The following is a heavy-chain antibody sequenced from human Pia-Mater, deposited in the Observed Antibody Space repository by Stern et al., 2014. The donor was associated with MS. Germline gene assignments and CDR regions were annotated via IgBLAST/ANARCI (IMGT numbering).Heavy chain of an antibody. Sequence: QVQLQESGPGLVKPSQTLSLTCTVSGGSISSGGYFWSWIRQHPGKGLEXIVFIYHSGSTYYNPSLKSRLTISVDTSKNQFSLNLSSVTAADTAVYYCARKGAIVPAAIENWFDSWGQGTLVTVSS. CDR2: IYHSGST. V-gene: IGHV4-31*03. D-gene: IGHD2-2*01. CDR3: ARKGAIVPAAIENWFDS. J-gene: IGHJ5*01. CDR1: GGSISSGGYF.